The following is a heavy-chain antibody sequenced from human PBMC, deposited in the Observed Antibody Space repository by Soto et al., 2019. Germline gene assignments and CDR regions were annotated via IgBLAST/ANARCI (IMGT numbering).Heavy chain of an antibody. CDR1: GFTFSTYG. CDR2: YGGSGGSR. Sequence: DVQLLESGGGLVQWGGSLRLSCVTSGFTFSTYGMTWVRQAPGKGLEWGSYGGSGGSRYYAESVKGLCTISTGNSKHTLSLEMNSLRAKDTATYYCLKFMGRADTYYNKDVWGKGT. V-gene: IGHV3-23*01. D-gene: IGHD3-16*01. J-gene: IGHJ6*03. CDR3: LKFMGRADTYYNKDV.